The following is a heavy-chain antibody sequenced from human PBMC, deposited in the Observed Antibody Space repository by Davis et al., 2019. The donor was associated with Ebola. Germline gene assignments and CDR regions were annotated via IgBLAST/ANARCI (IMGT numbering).Heavy chain of an antibody. CDR1: GFTFSTYY. J-gene: IGHJ6*04. CDR3: ARDTSCTTTSCYVHYSGMDV. D-gene: IGHD2-2*01. V-gene: IGHV3-7*01. CDR2: IPHVGSEK. Sequence: GESLKISCAASGFTFSTYYITWVRQAPGKGLEWVATIPHVGSEKYYVDSVKGRFSISRDNAKNSLYLQMNSLRGEDTAVYYCARDTSCTTTSCYVHYSGMDVWGKGTTVTVSS.